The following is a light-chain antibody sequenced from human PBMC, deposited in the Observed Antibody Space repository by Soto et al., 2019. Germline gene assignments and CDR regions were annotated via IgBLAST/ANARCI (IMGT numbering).Light chain of an antibody. Sequence: EIVLTQSPGTLSLSPGERATLSCRASQSVRISYLAWYQQKPGQAPRLLIYGASSRATGIPDRFSGSGSGTDFTLTISRLEPEEFAVYYCQQYGSSHRTFGQGTKVDIK. CDR3: QQYGSSHRT. CDR2: GAS. J-gene: IGKJ1*01. V-gene: IGKV3-20*01. CDR1: QSVRISY.